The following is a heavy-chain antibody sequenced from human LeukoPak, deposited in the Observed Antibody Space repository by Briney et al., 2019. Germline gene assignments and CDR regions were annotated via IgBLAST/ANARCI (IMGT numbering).Heavy chain of an antibody. Sequence: PSETLSLTCTVSGGSISSYSWSWIRQPPGKGLEWIGYIYYSGSTNYNPSPKSRVAISIDTSKSQFSRKLSSVTAADTAVYYCATHPPKLCTGGSCSDYWGQGTLVTVSS. CDR1: GGSISSYS. V-gene: IGHV4-59*01. CDR2: IYYSGST. D-gene: IGHD2-15*01. J-gene: IGHJ4*02. CDR3: ATHPPKLCTGGSCSDY.